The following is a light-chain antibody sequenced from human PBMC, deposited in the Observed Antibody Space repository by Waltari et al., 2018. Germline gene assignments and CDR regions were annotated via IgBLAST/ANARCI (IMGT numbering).Light chain of an antibody. CDR3: QQYDGSVVT. J-gene: IGKJ4*01. V-gene: IGKV3-20*01. Sequence: CKASQYITGNWLTWYQQKPGQAPRLLIYAASTRAPGIPDRFSGSGSGTDFSLTISRLEPEDSAAYYCQQYDGSVVTFGGGTKVEIK. CDR1: QYITGNW. CDR2: AAS.